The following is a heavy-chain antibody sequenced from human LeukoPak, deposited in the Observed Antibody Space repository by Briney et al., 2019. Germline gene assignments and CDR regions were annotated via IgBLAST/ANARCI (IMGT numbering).Heavy chain of an antibody. Sequence: PGGSLRLSCAVSGFTFSNYWMHWVRQAPGKGLVWVSRIDTDGSGTTYADSVKGRFTISRDNAKNTLYLQMNSLRAEDTAVYYCARAAAYCAGDCYFFDYWGQGNLVTVSS. D-gene: IGHD2-21*01. CDR2: IDTDGSGT. CDR3: ARAAAYCAGDCYFFDY. J-gene: IGHJ4*02. CDR1: GFTFSNYW. V-gene: IGHV3-74*01.